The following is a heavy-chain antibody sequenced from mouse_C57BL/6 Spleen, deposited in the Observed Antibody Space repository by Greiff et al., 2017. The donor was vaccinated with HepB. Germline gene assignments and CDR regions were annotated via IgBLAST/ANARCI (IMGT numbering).Heavy chain of an antibody. CDR2: IDPSDSET. Sequence: QVQLHQPGAELVRPGSSVKLSCKASGYTFTSYWMHWVKQRPIQGLEWIGNIDPSDSETHYNQKFKDKATLTVDKSSSTAYMQLSSLTSEDSAVYYCARGITTVVAPGDYWGQGTSVTVSS. CDR3: ARGITTVVAPGDY. J-gene: IGHJ4*01. V-gene: IGHV1-52*01. D-gene: IGHD1-1*01. CDR1: GYTFTSYW.